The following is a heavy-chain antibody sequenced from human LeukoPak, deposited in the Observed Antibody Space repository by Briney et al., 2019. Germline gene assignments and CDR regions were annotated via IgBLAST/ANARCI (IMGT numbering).Heavy chain of an antibody. J-gene: IGHJ6*03. CDR1: GGSFSNYY. Sequence: SETLSLTCAVYGGSFSNYYWSWIRQPPGRGLEWIGEINDSGRTNYDPSLMSRVTVSVDTSKNQFSLRLTSVTATDTAVYYCARRWNYGRNYYIDVWGNGATVSVSS. D-gene: IGHD1-7*01. CDR3: ARRWNYGRNYYIDV. V-gene: IGHV4-34*01. CDR2: INDSGRT.